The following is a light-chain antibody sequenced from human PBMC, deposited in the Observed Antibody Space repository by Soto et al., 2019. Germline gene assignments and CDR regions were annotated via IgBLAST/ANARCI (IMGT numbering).Light chain of an antibody. Sequence: EIVMPQSPATLSVSPGERATLSCRASQSVSSNLAWYQQKPGQAPRLLIYGASTRATGIPARFSGSGSGTEFTLANSSLQSEDFAVYYCQQYNNWPQTFGQGTKVEIK. J-gene: IGKJ1*01. CDR1: QSVSSN. CDR3: QQYNNWPQT. CDR2: GAS. V-gene: IGKV3-15*01.